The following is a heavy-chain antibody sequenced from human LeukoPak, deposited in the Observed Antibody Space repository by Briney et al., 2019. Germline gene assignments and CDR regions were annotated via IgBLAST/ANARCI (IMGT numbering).Heavy chain of an antibody. J-gene: IGHJ6*02. CDR3: AMSGSYYRYYYYGMDV. CDR2: ISGSGGST. V-gene: IGHV3-23*01. Sequence: PGGSLRLSCAASGFTFSSYAMSWVRQAPGKGLEWVSAISGSGGSTYYADSVKGRFTISRDNSKNTLYLQMNSLRAEDTAVYYCAMSGSYYRYYYYGMDVWGQGTTVTVSS. CDR1: GFTFSSYA. D-gene: IGHD1-26*01.